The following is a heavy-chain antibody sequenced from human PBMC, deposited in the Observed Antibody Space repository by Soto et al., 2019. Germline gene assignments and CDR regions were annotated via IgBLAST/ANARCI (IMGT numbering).Heavy chain of an antibody. D-gene: IGHD3-22*01. CDR3: AREGGYFDSSGSGVYHYHGVDV. V-gene: IGHV4-4*07. Sequence: QVQLQESGPGLVKPSETLSLTCTVSGGSISTYFWSWIRQPAGGGLEWIGRIYTTGSTNYNPSLTSRVTMSLDTSRNQFSPKLSSVTAADTAVYYCAREGGYFDSSGSGVYHYHGVDVWGQGTTVTVSS. CDR2: IYTTGST. J-gene: IGHJ6*02. CDR1: GGSISTYF.